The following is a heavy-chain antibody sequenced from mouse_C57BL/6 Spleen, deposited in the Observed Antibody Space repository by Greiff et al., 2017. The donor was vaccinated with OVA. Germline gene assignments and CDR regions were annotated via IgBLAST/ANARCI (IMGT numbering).Heavy chain of an antibody. CDR2: INPSSGYT. CDR3: ARSSITTVVAPHFDY. V-gene: IGHV1-4*01. Sequence: VQVVESGAELARPGASVKMSCKASGYTFTSYTMHWVKQRPGQGLEWIGYINPSSGYTKYNQKFKDKATLTADKSSSTAYMQLSSLTSEDSAVYYCARSSITTVVAPHFDYWGQGTTLTVSS. D-gene: IGHD1-1*01. CDR1: GYTFTSYT. J-gene: IGHJ2*01.